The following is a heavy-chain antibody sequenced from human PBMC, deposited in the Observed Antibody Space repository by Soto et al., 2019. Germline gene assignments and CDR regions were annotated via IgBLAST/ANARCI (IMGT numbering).Heavy chain of an antibody. CDR2: MWFSRKHQ. J-gene: IGHJ4*02. Sequence: GGSLRLSCAASGFTFSNYGMHWFRQAPGKGLEWVSVMWFSRKHQYYADSVKGRFTISRDNAKNSLYLQMNSLRAEDTAVYYCARDNGIAATHDGYFDYWGQGTLVTVS. V-gene: IGHV3-33*01. CDR1: GFTFSNYG. D-gene: IGHD6-13*01. CDR3: ARDNGIAATHDGYFDY.